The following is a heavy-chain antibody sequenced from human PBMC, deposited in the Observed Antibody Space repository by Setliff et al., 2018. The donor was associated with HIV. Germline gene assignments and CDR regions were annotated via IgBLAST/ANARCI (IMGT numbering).Heavy chain of an antibody. J-gene: IGHJ2*01. CDR2: IDYSGRT. CDR3: ARVFYDSGGFFTTAGPLYLDL. CDR1: GDSISSHS. D-gene: IGHD3-22*01. Sequence: SETLSLTCNVSGDSISSHSWTWIRQPPGKGLEWIGSIDYSGRTDKKTSLKSRLRMSIDTSKNQFYVSLFSVTAADTAIYYCARVFYDSGGFFTTAGPLYLDLWGRDTLVTVSS. V-gene: IGHV4-59*11.